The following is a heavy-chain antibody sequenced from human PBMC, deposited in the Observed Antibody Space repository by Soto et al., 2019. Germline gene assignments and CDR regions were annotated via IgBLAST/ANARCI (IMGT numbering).Heavy chain of an antibody. CDR2: ISGSGGST. CDR1: GFTFSSYA. Sequence: GGSLRLSCAASGFTFSSYAMSWVRQAPGKGLEWVSAISGSGGSTYYADSVKGRFTISRDNSKNTLYLQMNSLRAEDTAVYYCAKSPGLRYFENTFDYWGKGTLVTVSS. D-gene: IGHD3-9*01. CDR3: AKSPGLRYFENTFDY. V-gene: IGHV3-23*01. J-gene: IGHJ4*02.